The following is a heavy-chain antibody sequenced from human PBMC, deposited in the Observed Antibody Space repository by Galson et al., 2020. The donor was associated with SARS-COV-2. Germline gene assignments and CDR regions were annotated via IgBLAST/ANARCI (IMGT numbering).Heavy chain of an antibody. CDR2: ISSSGSTI. D-gene: IGHD6-19*01. CDR1: GFTYSSYE. J-gene: IGHJ6*02. CDR3: ASQTSIAVAGDGMDV. Sequence: GGTLRLSCAASGFTYSSYEMNWVRQAPGKGLEWVSYISSSGSTIYYADSVKGRFTISRDNAKNSLYLQMNSLRAEDTAVYYCASQTSIAVAGDGMDVWGQGSTVTVSS. V-gene: IGHV3-48*03.